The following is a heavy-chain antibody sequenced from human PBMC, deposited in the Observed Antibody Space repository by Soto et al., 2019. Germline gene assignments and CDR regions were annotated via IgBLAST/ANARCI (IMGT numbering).Heavy chain of an antibody. D-gene: IGHD3-22*01. J-gene: IGHJ4*02. Sequence: ASVKVSCKASGYTFTGYYMHWVRQAPGQGLEWMGWINPNSGGTNYAQKFQGRVTMTRDTSISTAYMELSRLRSDDTAVYYCARVSSQYYYDSSGYYYWGQGTLVTISS. CDR3: ARVSSQYYYDSSGYYY. CDR1: GYTFTGYY. CDR2: INPNSGGT. V-gene: IGHV1-2*02.